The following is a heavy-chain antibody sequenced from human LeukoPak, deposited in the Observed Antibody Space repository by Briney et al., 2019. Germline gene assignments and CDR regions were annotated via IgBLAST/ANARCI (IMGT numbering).Heavy chain of an antibody. CDR2: IYYTGST. D-gene: IGHD3-22*01. J-gene: IGHJ3*02. Sequence: PSETLCLTCAVSGGSISIGDYYWTWIRQHPGKGLEWIGYIYYTGSTYYNPSLRSRVTMSVDTSKNQFSLNLNSVTAADTAVYYCARGDSSGTENAFDIWGQGTLVTVSS. V-gene: IGHV4-31*11. CDR3: ARGDSSGTENAFDI. CDR1: GGSISIGDYY.